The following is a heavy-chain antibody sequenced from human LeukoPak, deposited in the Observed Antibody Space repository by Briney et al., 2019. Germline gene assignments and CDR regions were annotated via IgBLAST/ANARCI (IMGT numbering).Heavy chain of an antibody. Sequence: ASVKVSCKASGYTFTGYYIHWVRQAPGQGLEWMGWINPNSGGTNYAQKFQGWVTMTRDTSISTAYMELSRLRSDDTAVYYCATSLVGYFQHWGQGTLVTVSS. J-gene: IGHJ1*01. CDR3: ATSLVGYFQH. V-gene: IGHV1-2*04. CDR1: GYTFTGYY. CDR2: INPNSGGT. D-gene: IGHD2-8*02.